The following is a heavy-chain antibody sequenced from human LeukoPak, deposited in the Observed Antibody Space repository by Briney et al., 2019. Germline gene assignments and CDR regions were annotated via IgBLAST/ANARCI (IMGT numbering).Heavy chain of an antibody. CDR1: GGSISSSSYY. CDR3: ARPEVVTSWFDP. Sequence: SENLSLTCTVSGGSISSSSYYWGWIRQPPGKGLEWIGSIYYSGSTYYNPSLKSRVTISVDTSKNQFSLKLSSVTAADTAVYYCARPEVVTSWFDPWGQGTLVTVSS. CDR2: IYYSGST. J-gene: IGHJ5*02. D-gene: IGHD4-23*01. V-gene: IGHV4-39*01.